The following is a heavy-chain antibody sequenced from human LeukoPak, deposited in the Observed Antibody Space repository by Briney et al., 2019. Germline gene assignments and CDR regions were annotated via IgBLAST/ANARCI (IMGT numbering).Heavy chain of an antibody. J-gene: IGHJ3*02. D-gene: IGHD3-9*01. CDR3: AKVRVRYVETDAFDI. Sequence: GRSLRLSCAASGFTFSSYGLHWVRQGPGKGLERVAVVSYDGSNKNYENSVKGRFTIYRDNSKNTLYLQMDSLRAEDTAVYYCAKVRVRYVETDAFDIWGQGTMVTVSS. CDR2: VSYDGSNK. V-gene: IGHV3-30*18. CDR1: GFTFSSYG.